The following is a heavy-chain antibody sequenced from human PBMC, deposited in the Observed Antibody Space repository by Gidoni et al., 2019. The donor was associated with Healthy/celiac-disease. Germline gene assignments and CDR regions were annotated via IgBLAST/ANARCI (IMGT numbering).Heavy chain of an antibody. V-gene: IGHV3-30-3*01. Sequence: QVQLVESGGGVVQPGRSLRLSCAASGFTFSSYAMHWVRQAPGKGLEWVAVISYDGSNKYYADSVKGRFTISRDNSKNTLYLQMNSLRAEDTAVYYCARGTIAAADDYWGQGTLVTVSS. J-gene: IGHJ4*02. CDR1: GFTFSSYA. CDR2: ISYDGSNK. D-gene: IGHD6-13*01. CDR3: ARGTIAAADDY.